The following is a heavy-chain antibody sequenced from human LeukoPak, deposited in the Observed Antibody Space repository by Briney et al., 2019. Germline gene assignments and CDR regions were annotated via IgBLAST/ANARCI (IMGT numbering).Heavy chain of an antibody. Sequence: SETLSLTCTVSGGSISSSSYYWGWIRQPPGKGLEWIGEIYHSGSTNYNPSLKSRATISVDKSKNQFSLKLSSVTAADTAVYYCARGEFDGGVYFDYWGQGTLVTVSS. J-gene: IGHJ4*02. CDR1: GGSISSSSYY. CDR3: ARGEFDGGVYFDY. D-gene: IGHD3-16*01. V-gene: IGHV4-39*07. CDR2: IYHSGST.